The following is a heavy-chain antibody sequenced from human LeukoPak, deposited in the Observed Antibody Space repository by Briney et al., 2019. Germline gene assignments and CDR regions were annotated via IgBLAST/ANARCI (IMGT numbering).Heavy chain of an antibody. CDR3: ARGQGEVLRFLEWLFHYFDY. J-gene: IGHJ4*02. Sequence: PSETLSLTCAVSGYSISSGYYWGWIRQPPGKGLEWIGSIYHSGSTYYNPSLKSRVTISVDTSKNQFSLKLSSVTAADTAVYYCARGQGEVLRFLEWLFHYFDYWGQGTLVTVSS. CDR2: IYHSGST. V-gene: IGHV4-38-2*01. D-gene: IGHD3-3*01. CDR1: GYSISSGYY.